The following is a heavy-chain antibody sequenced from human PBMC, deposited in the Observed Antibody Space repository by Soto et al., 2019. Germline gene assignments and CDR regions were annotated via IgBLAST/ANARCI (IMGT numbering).Heavy chain of an antibody. Sequence: GGSLRLSCAASGFTFSSYAMSWVRQAPGKGLEWVSAISGSGGSTYYADSVKGRFTISRDNSKNTLYLQMNSLRAEDTAVYYCAKGSYGGSSLYYFDYWGQGTLVTVSS. V-gene: IGHV3-23*01. CDR3: AKGSYGGSSLYYFDY. D-gene: IGHD2-15*01. CDR1: GFTFSSYA. CDR2: ISGSGGST. J-gene: IGHJ4*02.